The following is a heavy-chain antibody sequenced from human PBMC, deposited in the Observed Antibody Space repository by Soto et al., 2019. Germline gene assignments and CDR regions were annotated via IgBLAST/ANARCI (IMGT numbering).Heavy chain of an antibody. Sequence: SETLSLTCTVSGGSISSYYWSWIRRPPGKGLEWIGYIYYSGSTNYNPSLKSRVTISVDTSKNRFSLKLSSVTAADTAVYYCASKNTYYDFWSGPSFDPWGQGTLVTVSS. CDR1: GGSISSYY. CDR3: ASKNTYYDFWSGPSFDP. J-gene: IGHJ5*02. D-gene: IGHD3-3*01. CDR2: IYYSGST. V-gene: IGHV4-59*12.